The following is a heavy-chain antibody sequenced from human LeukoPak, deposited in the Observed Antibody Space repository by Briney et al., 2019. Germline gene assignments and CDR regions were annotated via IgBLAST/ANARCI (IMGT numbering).Heavy chain of an antibody. Sequence: SVKVSCKASGGSFSNYAFSWVRQAPGQGLEWMGRITPIVDIATYIQKFQGRVTITANKFTSTAYMELSSLTSEDTAVYYCASGLGFCSGSDCTNLVKDYYYGMDVWGQGTTVTVSS. CDR2: ITPIVDIA. CDR3: ASGLGFCSGSDCTNLVKDYYYGMDV. CDR1: GGSFSNYA. V-gene: IGHV1-69*04. D-gene: IGHD2-15*01. J-gene: IGHJ6*02.